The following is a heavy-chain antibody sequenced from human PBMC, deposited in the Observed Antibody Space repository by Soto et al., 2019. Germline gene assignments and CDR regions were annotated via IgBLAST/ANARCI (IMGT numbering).Heavy chain of an antibody. Sequence: WGSLLLFCETSVFTFSIYDMPWVRQATGKGLEWVSAIGTAGDTYYPGSVKGQFTISRENAKNSLYLQMNSLRAGDTAVYYCARSQWPGYLLDGMDVWGQGTKVTVSS. CDR3: ARSQWPGYLLDGMDV. V-gene: IGHV3-13*01. CDR1: VFTFSIYD. J-gene: IGHJ6*01. CDR2: IGTAGDT. D-gene: IGHD6-19*01.